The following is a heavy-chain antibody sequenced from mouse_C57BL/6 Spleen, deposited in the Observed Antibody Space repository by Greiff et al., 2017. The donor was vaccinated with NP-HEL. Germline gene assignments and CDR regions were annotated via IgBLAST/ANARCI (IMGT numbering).Heavy chain of an antibody. CDR3: ATSCYSNYVGFAY. CDR1: GYTFTSYW. CDR2: IDPSDSYT. J-gene: IGHJ3*01. Sequence: QVQLQQPGAELVRPGTSVKLSCKASGYTFTSYWMHWVKQRPGQGLEWIGVIDPSDSYTNYNQKFKGKATLTVDTSSSTAYMQLSSLTSEDSAVYYCATSCYSNYVGFAYWGQGTLVTVSA. V-gene: IGHV1-59*01. D-gene: IGHD2-5*01.